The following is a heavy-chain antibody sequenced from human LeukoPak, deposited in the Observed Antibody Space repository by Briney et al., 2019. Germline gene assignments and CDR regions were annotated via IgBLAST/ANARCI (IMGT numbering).Heavy chain of an antibody. CDR3: ARVVSSGGFDY. D-gene: IGHD1-26*01. V-gene: IGHV3-21*01. CDR2: TSSSSSYI. CDR1: GFTFSSYS. J-gene: IGHJ4*02. Sequence: GGSLRLSCAASGFTFSSYSMNWVRQAPGKGLEWVSSTSSSSSYIYYADSVKGRFTISRDNAKNSLYLQMNSLRAEDTAVYYCARVVSSGGFDYWGQGTLVTVSS.